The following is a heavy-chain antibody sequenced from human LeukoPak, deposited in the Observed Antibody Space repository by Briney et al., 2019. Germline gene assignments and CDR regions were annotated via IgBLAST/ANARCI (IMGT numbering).Heavy chain of an antibody. J-gene: IGHJ4*02. D-gene: IGHD3-16*01. CDR3: ARESRRSYFDY. CDR2: IYYSGST. V-gene: IGHV4-59*01. CDR1: GGSISSYY. Sequence: PSETLSLTCTVSGGSISSYYWSWIRQPPGKGLEWIGYIYYSGSTNYNPSLKSRVTISVDTSKNQFSLKLSSVTAADTAVYYCARESRRSYFDYWGQGTLVTVSS.